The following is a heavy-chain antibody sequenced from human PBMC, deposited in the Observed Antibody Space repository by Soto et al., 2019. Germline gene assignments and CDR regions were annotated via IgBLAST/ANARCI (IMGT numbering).Heavy chain of an antibody. J-gene: IGHJ4*02. CDR3: ARDALVRGVHPPDY. D-gene: IGHD3-10*01. Sequence: EVQLVESGGGLVQPGRSLRLSCAASGFTFDDYAMHWVRQAPGKGLEWVSGISWNSGSIGYADSVKGRFTISRDNAKNSLYLQMNSLRAEDTAVYYCARDALVRGVHPPDYWGQGTLVTVSS. V-gene: IGHV3-9*01. CDR1: GFTFDDYA. CDR2: ISWNSGSI.